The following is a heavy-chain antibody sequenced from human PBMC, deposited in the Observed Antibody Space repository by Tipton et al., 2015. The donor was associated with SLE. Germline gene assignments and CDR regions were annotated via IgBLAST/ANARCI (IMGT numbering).Heavy chain of an antibody. Sequence: TLSLTCTVSGGSISSYYWSWIRQPPGKGLEWIGYIYYSGSTYYNPSLKSRVTVSVDTSKNQFSLKLSSVTAADTAVYYCAKVIRSPNWFDPWGQGTLVTVSS. V-gene: IGHV4-59*12. J-gene: IGHJ5*02. CDR2: IYYSGST. D-gene: IGHD2-21*01. CDR1: GGSISSYY. CDR3: AKVIRSPNWFDP.